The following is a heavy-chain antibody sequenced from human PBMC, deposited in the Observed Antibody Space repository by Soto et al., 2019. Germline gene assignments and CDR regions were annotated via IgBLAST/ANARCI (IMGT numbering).Heavy chain of an antibody. CDR3: ARDPVSFKGDYYYYGMDV. CDR2: IYYSGST. D-gene: IGHD2-8*01. Sequence: SETLSLTCTVSGGSISGGDYYWSWIRQPPGKGLEWIAYIYYSGSTYYNPSLKSRVTISVDTSKNQFSLKLSSVTAADTAVYYCARDPVSFKGDYYYYGMDVWGQGTTVTVSS. J-gene: IGHJ6*02. V-gene: IGHV4-30-4*01. CDR1: GGSISGGDYY.